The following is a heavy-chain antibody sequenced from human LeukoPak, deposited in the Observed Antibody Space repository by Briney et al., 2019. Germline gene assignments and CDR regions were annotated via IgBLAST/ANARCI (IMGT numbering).Heavy chain of an antibody. J-gene: IGHJ5*02. V-gene: IGHV5-51*01. CDR1: GSIFSTSW. Sequence: GESLKISCKASGSIFSTSWIAWVRQMPGKGLELMGTIFPGDSDARYSPSSQGQVTFSVDKSISTAYLQWSSLKASDTAFYYCARRINNWFDPWGQGTLVTVSS. CDR2: IFPGDSDA. CDR3: ARRINNWFDP.